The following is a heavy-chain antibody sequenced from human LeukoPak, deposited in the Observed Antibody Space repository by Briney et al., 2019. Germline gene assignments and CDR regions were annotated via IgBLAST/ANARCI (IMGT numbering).Heavy chain of an antibody. Sequence: GGSLRLSCAASGFTFSSYGMHWVRQAPGKGLEWVAFIRYDGSNKYYADSVKGRFTISRDNSKNTLYLQMNSLRAEDTAVYYCARWFSWSGYYGGDYWGQGTLVTVSS. V-gene: IGHV3-30*02. D-gene: IGHD3-3*01. CDR1: GFTFSSYG. CDR2: IRYDGSNK. J-gene: IGHJ4*02. CDR3: ARWFSWSGYYGGDY.